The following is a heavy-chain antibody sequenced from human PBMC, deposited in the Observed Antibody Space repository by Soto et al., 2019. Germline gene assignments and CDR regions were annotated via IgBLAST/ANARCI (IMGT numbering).Heavy chain of an antibody. J-gene: IGHJ6*02. Sequence: GASVKVSCKASGYTFTSYDINWVRQATGQGLEWMGWMNPNSGNTGYAQKFQGRVTMTRNTSISTAYMELSSLRSEDTAVYYCARDTSYYDILTGYYNYYGMDVWGQGTTVT. D-gene: IGHD3-9*01. CDR2: MNPNSGNT. CDR1: GYTFTSYD. V-gene: IGHV1-8*01. CDR3: ARDTSYYDILTGYYNYYGMDV.